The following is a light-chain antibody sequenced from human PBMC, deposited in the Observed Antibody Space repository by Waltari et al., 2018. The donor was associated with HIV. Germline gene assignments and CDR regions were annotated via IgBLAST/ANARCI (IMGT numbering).Light chain of an antibody. CDR1: QGISSY. Sequence: DIQLTQSPSFMSASVGDRVTITCRASQGISSYLAWYQQKQGKDPKLLIYAASTLQSGVPSRFSGSGSGTEFTLTVSSLQPEDFATYYCQQLNSFPLTFGGGTKVEIK. CDR3: QQLNSFPLT. J-gene: IGKJ4*01. V-gene: IGKV1-9*01. CDR2: AAS.